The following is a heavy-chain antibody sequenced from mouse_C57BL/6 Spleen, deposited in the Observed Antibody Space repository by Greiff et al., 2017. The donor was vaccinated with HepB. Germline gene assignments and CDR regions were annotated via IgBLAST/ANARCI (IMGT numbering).Heavy chain of an antibody. V-gene: IGHV7-3*01. CDR3: ARYPPNSYYAMDY. Sequence: EVQLVESGGGLVQPGGSLSLSCAASGFTFTDYYMSWVRQPPGKALEWLGFIRNKANGYTTEYSASVKGRFTISRDNSQSILYLQMNALRAEDSATYYCARYPPNSYYAMDYWGQGTSVTVSS. CDR2: IRNKANGYTT. J-gene: IGHJ4*01. CDR1: GFTFTDYY. D-gene: IGHD4-1*02.